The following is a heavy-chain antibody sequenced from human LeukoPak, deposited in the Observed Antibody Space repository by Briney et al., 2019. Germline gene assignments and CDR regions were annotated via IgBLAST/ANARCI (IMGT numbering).Heavy chain of an antibody. CDR1: RGSIDGYY. Sequence: SETLSLTCTVSRGSIDGYYWSWIRQPPGKGLEWIGYIYYSGSTNYNPSLKSRVTISVDTSKNQFSLKLSSVTAADTAVYYCASLRTRYSLTIDYWGQGTLVTVSS. CDR2: IYYSGST. V-gene: IGHV4-59*01. J-gene: IGHJ4*02. CDR3: ASLRTRYSLTIDY. D-gene: IGHD2-15*01.